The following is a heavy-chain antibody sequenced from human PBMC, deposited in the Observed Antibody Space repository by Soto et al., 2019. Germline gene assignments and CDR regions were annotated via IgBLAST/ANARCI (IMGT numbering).Heavy chain of an antibody. D-gene: IGHD3-3*02. CDR3: AREFSNTPEAFDS. CDR1: GGSVNSDSYY. Sequence: SETLSLTCTVSGGSVNSDSYYWSWIRQPPGKGLEWIGYIYYTGSINYNPSLESRVTISVDTSRNQFSLKLSSVTAADTAVFYCAREFSNTPEAFDSWGQGALVTV. J-gene: IGHJ4*02. CDR2: IYYTGSI. V-gene: IGHV4-61*01.